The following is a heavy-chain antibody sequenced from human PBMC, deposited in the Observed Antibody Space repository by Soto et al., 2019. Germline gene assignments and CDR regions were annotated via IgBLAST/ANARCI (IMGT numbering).Heavy chain of an antibody. D-gene: IGHD4-17*01. CDR3: AQVPRYTVTPPDDY. Sequence: GGSLRLSCVASGFTFGGYGMHWVRQAPGKGLEWVAVISYDGTNKYYTDSVKGRFTISRDNSKKTLWLQMNSLRAEDTAVYYCAQVPRYTVTPPDDYWGQGTLVTVSS. CDR2: ISYDGTNK. CDR1: GFTFGGYG. V-gene: IGHV3-30*18. J-gene: IGHJ4*02.